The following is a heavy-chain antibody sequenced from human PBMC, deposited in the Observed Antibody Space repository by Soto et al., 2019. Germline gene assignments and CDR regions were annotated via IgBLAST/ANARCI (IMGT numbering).Heavy chain of an antibody. CDR1: GGSFTGYF. V-gene: IGHV4-34*01. J-gene: IGHJ4*02. D-gene: IGHD1-1*01. CDR3: ARGPNWIDGRFDY. Sequence: QVQLQQWGAGLLEPSETLSLTCVVYGGSFTGYFWSWIRQSPGTGLEWIGQINRSGSSNYNPSLKSRVTISAETSKNGDSPKLSSVTAADTAVYFCARGPNWIDGRFDYWGLGTLVTVSS. CDR2: INRSGSS.